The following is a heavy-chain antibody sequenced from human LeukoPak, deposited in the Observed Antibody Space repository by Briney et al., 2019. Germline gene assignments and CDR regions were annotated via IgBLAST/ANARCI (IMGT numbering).Heavy chain of an antibody. Sequence: GGSLKLSCAASGFPFSTYEMNWIRQAPGKGLEWLSYIGSGGSPMFYADSVVGRFTISRDNARNSLYLQMNSLRAEDTAFYYCAREAGSDYDDSFLSHWGQGTLVTVSS. D-gene: IGHD4-17*01. CDR3: AREAGSDYDDSFLSH. V-gene: IGHV3-48*03. CDR2: IGSGGSPM. J-gene: IGHJ4*02. CDR1: GFPFSTYE.